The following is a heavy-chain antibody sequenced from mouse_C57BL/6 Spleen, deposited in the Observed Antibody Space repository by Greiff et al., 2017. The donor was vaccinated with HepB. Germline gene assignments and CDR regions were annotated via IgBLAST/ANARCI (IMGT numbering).Heavy chain of an antibody. CDR3: TQLSSYAMDY. CDR1: GYTFTDHE. CDR2: IEPETGGT. V-gene: IGHV1-15*01. Sequence: QVQLQQSGAELVRPGASVTLSCKASGYTFTDHEMHWVKQTPVHGLEWIGAIEPETGGTAYNQKFKGKAILTADKSSSTAYMELRSLTSEDSAVYYCTQLSSYAMDYWGQGTSVTVSS. J-gene: IGHJ4*01.